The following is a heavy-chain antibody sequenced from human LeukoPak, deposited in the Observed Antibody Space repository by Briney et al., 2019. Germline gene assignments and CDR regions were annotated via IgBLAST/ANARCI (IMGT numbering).Heavy chain of an antibody. D-gene: IGHD2-2*02. CDR3: ARGYCSSTSCYRYWFDP. CDR2: INAGDGNT. V-gene: IGHV1-3*01. Sequence: ASVKVSCKASGYTFTSYAMHWVRQAPGQRLEWMGWINAGDGNTKYSQKFQGRVTITRDTSASTAYMELSSLRSEDTAVYYCARGYCSSTSCYRYWFDPWGQGTLVTVSS. J-gene: IGHJ5*02. CDR1: GYTFTSYA.